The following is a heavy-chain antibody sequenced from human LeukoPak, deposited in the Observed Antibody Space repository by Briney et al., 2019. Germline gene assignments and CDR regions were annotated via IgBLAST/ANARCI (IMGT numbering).Heavy chain of an antibody. J-gene: IGHJ1*01. CDR1: GLTFSGSA. CDR3: TRGIAAAGTLGVQH. CDR2: IRSKANSYAT. D-gene: IGHD6-13*01. Sequence: GGSLRLSCAASGLTFSGSAMHWVRQASGKGLEWVGRIRSKANSYATAYAASVKGRFTISRDDSKNTAYLQMNSLKTEDTAVYYCTRGIAAAGTLGVQHWGQGTLVTVSS. V-gene: IGHV3-73*01.